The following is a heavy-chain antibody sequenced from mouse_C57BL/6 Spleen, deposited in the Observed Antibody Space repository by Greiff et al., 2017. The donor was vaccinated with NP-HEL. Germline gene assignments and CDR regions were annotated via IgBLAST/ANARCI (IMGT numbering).Heavy chain of an antibody. V-gene: IGHV5-6*01. CDR1: GFTFSSYG. J-gene: IGHJ4*01. CDR2: ISSGGSYT. Sequence: EVHLVESGGDLVKPGGSLKLSCAASGFTFSSYGMSWVRQTPDKRLEWVATISSGGSYTYYPDSVKGRFTISRDNAKNTLYLQMSSLKSEDTAMYYCARQLGYYGSSYDYAMDYWGQGTSVTVSS. CDR3: ARQLGYYGSSYDYAMDY. D-gene: IGHD1-1*01.